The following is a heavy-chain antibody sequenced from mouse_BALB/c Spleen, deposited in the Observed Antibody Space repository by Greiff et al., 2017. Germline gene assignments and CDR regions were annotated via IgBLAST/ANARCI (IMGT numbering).Heavy chain of an antibody. CDR1: GYTFTSYW. V-gene: IGHV1S81*02. D-gene: IGHD3-3*01. Sequence: QVQLQQPGAELVKPGASVKLSCKASGYTFTSYWMHWVKQRPGQGLEWIGEINPSNGRTNYNEKFKSKATLTVDKSSSTAYMQLSSLTSEDSAVYYCARPGTEPVYFDYWGQGTTLTVSS. CDR2: INPSNGRT. J-gene: IGHJ2*01. CDR3: ARPGTEPVYFDY.